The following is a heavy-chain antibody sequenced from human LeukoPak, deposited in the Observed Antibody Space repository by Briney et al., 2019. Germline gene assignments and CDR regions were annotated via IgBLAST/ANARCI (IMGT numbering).Heavy chain of an antibody. D-gene: IGHD3-22*01. J-gene: IGHJ6*02. CDR1: GFTFSSYA. CDR3: AREWGGSTYYYDSSGPGMDV. Sequence: GGSLRLSCAASGFTFSSYAMHWDRQAPGKGLEWVAVISYDGSNKYYADSVKGRFTISRDNSKNTLYLQMNSLRAEDTAVYYCAREWGGSTYYYDSSGPGMDVWGQGTTVTVSS. V-gene: IGHV3-30-3*01. CDR2: ISYDGSNK.